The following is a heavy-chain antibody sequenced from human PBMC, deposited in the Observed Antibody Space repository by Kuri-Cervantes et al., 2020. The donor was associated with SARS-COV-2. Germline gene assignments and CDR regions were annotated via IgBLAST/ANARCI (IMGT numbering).Heavy chain of an antibody. V-gene: IGHV3-7*01. D-gene: IGHD3-16*01. CDR1: GFSFSMYW. CDR3: ARDHGGALDS. CDR2: IRQDAGDK. J-gene: IGHJ4*02. Sequence: GESLKISCAASGFSFSMYWMAWVRQAPGKGLEWVANIRQDAGDKNCVDSVRGRFTISRDNAKNSLYLQMNSLGAEDTAVYYCARDHGGALDSWGQGTRVTVSS.